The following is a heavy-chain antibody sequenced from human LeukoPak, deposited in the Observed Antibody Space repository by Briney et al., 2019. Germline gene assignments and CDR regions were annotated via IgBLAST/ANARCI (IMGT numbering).Heavy chain of an antibody. J-gene: IGHJ4*02. CDR2: IWYDGSNK. Sequence: PGGSLRLSCAASGFTFSSYGMHWVRQAPGKGLEWVAVIWYDGSNKYYADSVKGRFTISRDNSKNTLYLQMNSLRAEDTAVYYCARGATMVRGYFDYWGQGTLVTVSS. CDR1: GFTFSSYG. V-gene: IGHV3-33*01. D-gene: IGHD3-10*01. CDR3: ARGATMVRGYFDY.